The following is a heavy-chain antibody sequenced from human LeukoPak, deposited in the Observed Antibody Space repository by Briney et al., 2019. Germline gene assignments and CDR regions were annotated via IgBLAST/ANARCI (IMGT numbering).Heavy chain of an antibody. CDR3: ARATYYDFWSGYYTRYYFGY. J-gene: IGHJ4*02. Sequence: SETLSLTCTVSGGSISSYYWSWIRQPPGKGLEWIAYISDIGSINYNPSLKSRVTISLDTSKNQFSLKLSSVTAADTAVYYCARATYYDFWSGYYTRYYFGYWGQGTLVTVSS. D-gene: IGHD3-3*01. V-gene: IGHV4-59*01. CDR1: GGSISSYY. CDR2: ISDIGSI.